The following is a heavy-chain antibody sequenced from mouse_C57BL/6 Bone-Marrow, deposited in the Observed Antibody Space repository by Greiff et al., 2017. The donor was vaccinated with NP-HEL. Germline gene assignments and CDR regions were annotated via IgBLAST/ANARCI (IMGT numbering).Heavy chain of an antibody. J-gene: IGHJ4*01. CDR2: MDPSDSYT. D-gene: IGHD1-1*01. CDR1: GYTFTSYW. Sequence: VQLQQPGAELVMPGASVKLSCKASGYTFTSYWMHWVKQRPGQGLEWIGEMDPSDSYTNYNQKLKGKSTLNVDKSSSTAYMQLSSLTSEDSAVYYCARDYYSSRYYAMDYWGQGTSVTVSS. V-gene: IGHV1-69*01. CDR3: ARDYYSSRYYAMDY.